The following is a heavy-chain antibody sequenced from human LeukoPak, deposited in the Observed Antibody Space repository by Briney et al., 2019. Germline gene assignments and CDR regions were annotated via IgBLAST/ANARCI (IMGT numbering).Heavy chain of an antibody. Sequence: SETLSLTCTVSGGSISSYYWGWIRQPPGKGLEWIGSIYYSGSTYYNPSLKSRVTISVDTSKNQFSLKLSSVTAADTAVYYCARLPPWSSGWSVDYWGQGTLVTVSS. CDR1: GGSISSYY. CDR2: IYYSGST. D-gene: IGHD6-19*01. V-gene: IGHV4-39*01. CDR3: ARLPPWSSGWSVDY. J-gene: IGHJ4*02.